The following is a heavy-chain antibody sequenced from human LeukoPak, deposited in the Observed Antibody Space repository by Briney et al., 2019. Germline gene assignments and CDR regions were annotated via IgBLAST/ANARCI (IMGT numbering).Heavy chain of an antibody. D-gene: IGHD1-7*01. V-gene: IGHV1-2*06. J-gene: IGHJ6*02. CDR2: INPNSGGT. CDR1: GYTFTSYD. Sequence: GASVKVSCKASGYTFTSYDINWVRQAPGQGLEWMGRINPNSGGTNYAQKFQGRVTMTRDTSISTAYMELSKLRSGDTAVYYCAREQGNRITGTTGSDLDVWGQGTTVTLSS. CDR3: AREQGNRITGTTGSDLDV.